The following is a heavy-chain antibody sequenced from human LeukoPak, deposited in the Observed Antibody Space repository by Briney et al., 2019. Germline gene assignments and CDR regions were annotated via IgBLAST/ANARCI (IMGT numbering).Heavy chain of an antibody. Sequence: GRSLRLSCAASGFTFSSYGMHWVRQAPGKGLEWVAVIWYDGSNKYYADSVKGRFTISRDNSKNTLYLQMNSLRAEDTAVYYCARKLAGVVRTVSAGMDVWGQGTTVTVSS. V-gene: IGHV3-33*01. CDR1: GFTFSSYG. D-gene: IGHD3-3*01. CDR2: IWYDGSNK. J-gene: IGHJ6*02. CDR3: ARKLAGVVRTVSAGMDV.